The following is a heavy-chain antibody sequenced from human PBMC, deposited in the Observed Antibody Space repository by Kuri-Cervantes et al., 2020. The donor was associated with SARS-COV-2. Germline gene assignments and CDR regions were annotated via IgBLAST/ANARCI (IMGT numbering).Heavy chain of an antibody. CDR2: INPNSGGT. CDR1: GYTFTGYY. J-gene: IGHJ5*02. Sequence: SVKVSCKASGYTFTGYYMHWVRQAPGQGLEWMGWINPNSGGTNYAQKFQGRVTMTRDTSISTAYMELSRLRSDDTAVYYCARDRGPQAMFDPWGQGTLVTVSS. CDR3: ARDRGPQAMFDP. V-gene: IGHV1-2*02.